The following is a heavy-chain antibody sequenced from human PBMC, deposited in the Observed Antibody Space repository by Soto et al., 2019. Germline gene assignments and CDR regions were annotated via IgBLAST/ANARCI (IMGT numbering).Heavy chain of an antibody. J-gene: IGHJ4*02. CDR3: AKEHHDSSSWSEFDY. CDR2: ISGSGVST. CDR1: GFTFSSYA. V-gene: IGHV3-23*01. D-gene: IGHD6-13*01. Sequence: GGSLRLSCAASGFTFSSYAMSWVRQAPGKGLEWVSAISGSGVSTYYADSVKGRFTISRDNSKNTLYLQMNSLRAEDTAVYYCAKEHHDSSSWSEFDYWGQGTLVTVSS.